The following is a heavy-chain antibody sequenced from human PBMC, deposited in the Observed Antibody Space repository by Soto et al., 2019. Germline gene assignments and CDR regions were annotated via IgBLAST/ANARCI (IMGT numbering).Heavy chain of an antibody. V-gene: IGHV4-34*01. J-gene: IGHJ6*02. CDR3: ARGRNWNRYGMDV. D-gene: IGHD1-1*01. CDR1: GGSFSGYY. Sequence: SETLSLTCAVYGGSFSGYYWSWIRQPPGKGLEWIGEINHSGSTNYNPSLKSRVTISVDTSKNQFSLKLSSVTAADTAVYYCARGRNWNRYGMDVWGQGTTVTV. CDR2: INHSGST.